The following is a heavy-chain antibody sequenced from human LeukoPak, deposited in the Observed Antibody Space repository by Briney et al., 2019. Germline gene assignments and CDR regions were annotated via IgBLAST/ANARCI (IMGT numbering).Heavy chain of an antibody. CDR2: LYYSGST. J-gene: IGHJ4*02. D-gene: IGHD3-16*01. Sequence: SETLSLTCTVSGGSITTYYWSWIRQPPGKGLEWIGYLYYSGSTNYNPSLKSRVTTSVDTSENQFSLNLSSVTAADTAVYFCARGGNRGSYFDYWGQGTLVTVSS. V-gene: IGHV4-59*01. CDR3: ARGGNRGSYFDY. CDR1: GGSITTYY.